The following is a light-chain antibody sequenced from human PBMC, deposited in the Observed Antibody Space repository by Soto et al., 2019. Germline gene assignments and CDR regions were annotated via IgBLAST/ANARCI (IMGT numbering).Light chain of an antibody. CDR1: SIGNYDF. V-gene: IGLV2-23*02. CDR3: CSYAGSDTFA. Sequence: QSALTQPASVSGPPEQPIAISCTGASIGNYDFVSWYQQHPGKAPKLIIYDVTQRPSGVSKRFSGSKSGNTASLTISGLQDEDEADYYCCSYAGSDTFAFGGGTKLTVL. J-gene: IGLJ2*01. CDR2: DVT.